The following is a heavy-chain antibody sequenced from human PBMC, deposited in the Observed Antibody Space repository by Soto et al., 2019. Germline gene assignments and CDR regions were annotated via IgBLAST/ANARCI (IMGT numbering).Heavy chain of an antibody. CDR3: ARASYDSSGYYNWFDP. J-gene: IGHJ5*02. D-gene: IGHD3-22*01. CDR2: ISAYNGNT. Sequence: ASVKVSCKASGYTFTSYGISWVRQAPGQGLEWMGWISAYNGNTNYAQKLQGRVTMTTDTSTSTAYMELRSLRSDDTAVYYCARASYDSSGYYNWFDPWGQGTLVTVSS. CDR1: GYTFTSYG. V-gene: IGHV1-18*04.